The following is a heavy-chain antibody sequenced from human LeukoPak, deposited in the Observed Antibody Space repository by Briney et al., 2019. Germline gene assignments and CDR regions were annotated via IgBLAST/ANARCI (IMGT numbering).Heavy chain of an antibody. CDR3: ARLDDESQYYFDY. D-gene: IGHD3/OR15-3a*01. Sequence: PGGSLRLSCAASGFTFSSYALSWVRQAPGKGLEWVSGISATTGKTYYADSVRGRFTISRDNPKNTLYLQMNSLRAEDTAVYYCARLDDESQYYFDYWGQGTLVTVSS. V-gene: IGHV3-23*01. J-gene: IGHJ4*02. CDR2: ISATTGKT. CDR1: GFTFSSYA.